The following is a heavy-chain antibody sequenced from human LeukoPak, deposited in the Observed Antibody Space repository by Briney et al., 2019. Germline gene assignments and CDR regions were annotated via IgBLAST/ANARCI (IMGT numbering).Heavy chain of an antibody. D-gene: IGHD3/OR15-3a*01. CDR1: GFTFSSNS. V-gene: IGHV3-48*01. CDR3: AKRPLEHIGLWFDP. CDR2: ISSSSSTI. J-gene: IGHJ5*02. Sequence: GGSLRLSCAASGFTFSSNSMNWVRQAPGKWLEWVSYISSSSSTIYYADSVKGRFTISRDNAKNSLYLQMHILRGEDTAVYYCAKRPLEHIGLWFDPWGQGALSPSPQ.